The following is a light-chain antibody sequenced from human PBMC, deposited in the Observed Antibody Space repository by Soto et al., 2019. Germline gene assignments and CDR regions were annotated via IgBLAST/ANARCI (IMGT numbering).Light chain of an antibody. Sequence: DILLTQSPTSLSASVGDTVTITCRASQSISINLNWYQHRPGEAPKVLIYAASTLATGAPSRFSGTGVGTDFTLTISSLQLEDFATYYCQHYNSYSEAFGQGTKVELK. CDR3: QHYNSYSEA. V-gene: IGKV1-39*01. J-gene: IGKJ1*01. CDR2: AAS. CDR1: QSISIN.